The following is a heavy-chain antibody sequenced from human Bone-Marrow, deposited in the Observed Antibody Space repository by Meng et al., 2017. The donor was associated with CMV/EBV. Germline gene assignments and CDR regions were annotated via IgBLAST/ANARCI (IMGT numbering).Heavy chain of an antibody. D-gene: IGHD3-10*01. V-gene: IGHV3-30*04. CDR2: ISYDGSNK. CDR3: AKLYYYGSGSNY. CDR1: GFTFSSYA. J-gene: IGHJ4*02. Sequence: GGSLRLSCAASGFTFSSYAMHWVRQAPGKGLEWVAVISYDGSNKYYADSVKGRFTISRDNSNNTVFLQMNSLRVEDTALYYCAKLYYYGSGSNYWGQGTLVTVSS.